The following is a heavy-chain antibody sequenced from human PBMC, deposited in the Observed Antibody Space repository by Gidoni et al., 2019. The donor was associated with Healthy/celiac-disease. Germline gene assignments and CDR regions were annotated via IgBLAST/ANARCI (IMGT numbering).Heavy chain of an antibody. CDR2: IYPGDSDT. V-gene: IGHV5-51*01. J-gene: IGHJ3*02. CDR3: ARHPLEYNWNPKDAFDI. D-gene: IGHD1-20*01. Sequence: EVQLVQSGAEVKKPGESLKISCKGSGYSFTRYWIGWVRQMPGKGLEWMGIIYPGDSDTRYSPSFQGQVTISADKSISTAYLQWSSLKASDTAMYYCARHPLEYNWNPKDAFDIWGQGTMVTVSS. CDR1: GYSFTRYW.